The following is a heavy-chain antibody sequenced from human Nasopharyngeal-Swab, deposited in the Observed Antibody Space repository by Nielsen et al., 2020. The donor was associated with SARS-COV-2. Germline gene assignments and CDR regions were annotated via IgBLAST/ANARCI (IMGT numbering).Heavy chain of an antibody. CDR2: ISYDGTDK. CDR1: GFTFSSYG. Sequence: GESLKISCAASGFTFSSYGMHWVRQAPGKGLEWVAVISYDGTDKYYTDSVKSRFTISRDNSKNTLYLQMKNLRAEDTAVYYCAKHLMATIKAYGMDVWGQGTTVTVSS. V-gene: IGHV3-30*18. J-gene: IGHJ6*02. CDR3: AKHLMATIKAYGMDV. D-gene: IGHD5-24*01.